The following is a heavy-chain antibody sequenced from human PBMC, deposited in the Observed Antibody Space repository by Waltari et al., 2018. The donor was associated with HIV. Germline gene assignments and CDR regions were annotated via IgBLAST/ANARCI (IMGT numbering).Heavy chain of an antibody. CDR1: GGSITRNDFY. CDR2: MYNSGPT. J-gene: IGHJ4*02. Sequence: QLHLQESGPGLVKPSETLALTCTVSGGSITRNDFYWAWIRQPPGKGLEWIGLMYNSGPTHYTPSLKSRVSMSRDTSKNRFSLGLHSVTAADTAIYYCARRGDGFNQHARLDHWGPGTLVTVSS. V-gene: IGHV4-39*01. CDR3: ARRGDGFNQHARLDH. D-gene: IGHD2-2*01.